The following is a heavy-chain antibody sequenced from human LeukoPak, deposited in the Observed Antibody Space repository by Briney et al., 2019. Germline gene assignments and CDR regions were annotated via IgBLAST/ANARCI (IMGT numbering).Heavy chain of an antibody. V-gene: IGHV1-2*02. CDR1: GYTFTGYY. CDR3: ARESRYSSSTTGVAFDI. J-gene: IGHJ3*02. CDR2: INPNSGGT. D-gene: IGHD6-13*01. Sequence: GASVKVSCKASGYTFTGYYMHWVRQAPGQGLEWMGWINPNSGGTNYAQKLQGRVTMTTDTSTSTAYMELRSLRSDDTAVYYCARESRYSSSTTGVAFDIWGQGTMVTVSS.